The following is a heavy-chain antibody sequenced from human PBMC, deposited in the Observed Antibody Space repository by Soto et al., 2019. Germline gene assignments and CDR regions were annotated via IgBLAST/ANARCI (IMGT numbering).Heavy chain of an antibody. Sequence: EVQLVESGGVVVQPGGSLRLSCAASGFTFDDYTMHWVRQAPGKGLEWVSLISWDGGSTYYADSVKGRFTISRDNSKNSLHLQTNCGRTEDTALYYRAKDIMVVAGNNIAKPTSPDAHHYYYYYGMDVWGQGTTVTVSS. CDR2: ISWDGGST. J-gene: IGHJ6*02. D-gene: IGHD2-15*01. CDR1: GFTFDDYT. CDR3: AKDIMVVAGNNIAKPTSPDAHHYYYYYGMDV. V-gene: IGHV3-43*01.